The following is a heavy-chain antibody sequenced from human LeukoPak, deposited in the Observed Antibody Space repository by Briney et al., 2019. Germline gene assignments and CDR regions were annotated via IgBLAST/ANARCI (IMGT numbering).Heavy chain of an antibody. Sequence: SQTLSLTCTVSGGSISSGDYYWSWIRQPPGKGLEWIACISYSGSTYYNPSLKSRVTISVDTSKKHFSLKLSSVTAADTAVYYGARGVWRDNWFDPWGQGTLVTVSS. CDR1: GGSISSGDYY. CDR2: ISYSGST. CDR3: ARGVWRDNWFDP. J-gene: IGHJ5*02. V-gene: IGHV4-30-4*01.